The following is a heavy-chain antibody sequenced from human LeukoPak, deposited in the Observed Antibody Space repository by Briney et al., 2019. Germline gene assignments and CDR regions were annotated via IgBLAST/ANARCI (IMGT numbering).Heavy chain of an antibody. CDR1: GFTLSSYG. CDR2: IWYDGSNK. Sequence: GGSLRLSCAASGFTLSSYGMHWVRQAPGKGLEWVAFIWYDGSNKYYADSVKGRFTVSRDTSKNTLYLQMNSLRAEDTALYYCARDYCSITSCYDYWGQGTLVTVSS. CDR3: ARDYCSITSCYDY. J-gene: IGHJ4*02. D-gene: IGHD2-2*01. V-gene: IGHV3-33*01.